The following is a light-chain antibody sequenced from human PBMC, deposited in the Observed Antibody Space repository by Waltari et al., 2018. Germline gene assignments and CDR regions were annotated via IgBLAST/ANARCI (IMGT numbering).Light chain of an antibody. Sequence: QSALTQPASVSGSPGQSLTIPCTGTSSDVGGYHSVSWYQQHPGKAPKPMIYDVSNRPSGVSNRFSGSKSGNTASLTISGLQAEDEADYYCSSYTSSSTLVFGTETKVTVL. V-gene: IGLV2-14*03. J-gene: IGLJ1*01. CDR3: SSYTSSSTLV. CDR1: SSDVGGYHS. CDR2: DVS.